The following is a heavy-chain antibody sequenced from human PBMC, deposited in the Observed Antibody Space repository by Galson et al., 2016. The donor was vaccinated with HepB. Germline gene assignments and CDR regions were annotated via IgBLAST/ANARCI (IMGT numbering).Heavy chain of an antibody. Sequence: SLRLSCAASGFTFSSYSMTWVRQAPGKGLEWVSSISGSGDSTNYRDSVKGRFAISRGNSKNTLYLQVNGLRAEDTAVYYCATDDDGIGVMPLLYWGQGTLLTVSS. D-gene: IGHD3-16*01. V-gene: IGHV3-23*01. CDR3: ATDDDGIGVMPLLY. CDR1: GFTFSSYS. CDR2: ISGSGDST. J-gene: IGHJ4*02.